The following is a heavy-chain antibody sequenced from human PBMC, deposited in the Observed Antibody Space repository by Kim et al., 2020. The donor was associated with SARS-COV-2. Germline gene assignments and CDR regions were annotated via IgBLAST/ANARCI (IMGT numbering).Heavy chain of an antibody. D-gene: IGHD2-15*01. Sequence: DTVRGRFTISRDNATNTLYLQMNSLGDEEKAVYYCARDRDGGKMGDCLDPWGQGTLVTVSS. CDR3: ARDRDGGKMGDCLDP. V-gene: IGHV3-74*01. J-gene: IGHJ5*02.